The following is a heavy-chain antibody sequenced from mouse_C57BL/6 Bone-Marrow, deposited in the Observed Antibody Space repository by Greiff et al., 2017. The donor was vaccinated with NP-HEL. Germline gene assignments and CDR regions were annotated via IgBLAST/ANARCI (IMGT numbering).Heavy chain of an antibody. J-gene: IGHJ2*01. CDR2: IHPSDSDT. CDR3: AIYGSRNFDY. D-gene: IGHD1-1*01. Sequence: QVQLQQPGAELVKPGASVKVSCKASGYTFTSYWMHWVKQRPGQGLEWIGRIHPSDSDTNYNQKLQGKATLTVAKSSSTAYMQLSSLTSEDSAGYYCAIYGSRNFDYWGQGTTRTVSS. V-gene: IGHV1-74*01. CDR1: GYTFTSYW.